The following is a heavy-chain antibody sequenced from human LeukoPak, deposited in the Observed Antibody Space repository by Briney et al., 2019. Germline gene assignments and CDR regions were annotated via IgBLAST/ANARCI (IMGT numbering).Heavy chain of an antibody. CDR2: IYTSGGT. CDR3: ASSNAIPKYYFDY. CDR1: GGSISTGSYY. D-gene: IGHD2-8*01. Sequence: SETLCLTCTVSGGSISTGSYYWSWIRQPAGKGLEWIGRIYTSGGTNYNPSLKSRVTISVDTSKNQFSLKLSSVTAADTAVYYCASSNAIPKYYFDYWGQGTLVTVSS. J-gene: IGHJ4*02. V-gene: IGHV4-61*02.